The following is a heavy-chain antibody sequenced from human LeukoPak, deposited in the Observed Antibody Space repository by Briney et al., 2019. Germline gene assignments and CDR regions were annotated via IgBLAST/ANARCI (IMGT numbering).Heavy chain of an antibody. D-gene: IGHD1-1*01. CDR1: GITFSDSGFTFRSYN. Sequence: GGSLRLSCTASGITFSDSGFTFRSYNLNWVRQAPGKGLEWVAHIKRDGSQKYYLDSVKGRFTISRDNAKNSLYLQMNSLRVEDTAVYYCARLGLEVGGPNWFDPWGQGTLVTVSS. V-gene: IGHV3-7*01. CDR2: IKRDGSQK. J-gene: IGHJ5*02. CDR3: ARLGLEVGGPNWFDP.